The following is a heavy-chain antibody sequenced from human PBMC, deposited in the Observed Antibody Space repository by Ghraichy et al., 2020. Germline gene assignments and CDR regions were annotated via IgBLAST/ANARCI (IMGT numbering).Heavy chain of an antibody. Sequence: GESLNISCAASGFTFSDHYMDWVRQAPGKGLEWVGRTRNKANSYTTEYAASVKGRFTISRDDSKNSLYLQMNSLKTEDTAVYYCARAGGYCSSTSCYTDLDYWGQGTLVTVSS. CDR1: GFTFSDHY. CDR2: TRNKANSYTT. J-gene: IGHJ4*02. V-gene: IGHV3-72*01. D-gene: IGHD2-2*02. CDR3: ARAGGYCSSTSCYTDLDY.